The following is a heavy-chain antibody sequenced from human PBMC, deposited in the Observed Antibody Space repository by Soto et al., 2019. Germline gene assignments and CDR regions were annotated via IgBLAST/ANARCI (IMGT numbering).Heavy chain of an antibody. CDR1: GFSLSNARMG. Sequence: QVTLKESGPVLVKPTETLTLTCTVSGFSLSNARMGVSWIRQPPGKALEWLAHIFSNDEKSYSTSLKSRLTISKDTSKSQVVLTMTNMDPVDTATYYCARIQWAGMVRGVIELVDYWGQGTLVTVSS. V-gene: IGHV2-26*01. CDR3: ARIQWAGMVRGVIELVDY. D-gene: IGHD3-10*01. CDR2: IFSNDEK. J-gene: IGHJ4*02.